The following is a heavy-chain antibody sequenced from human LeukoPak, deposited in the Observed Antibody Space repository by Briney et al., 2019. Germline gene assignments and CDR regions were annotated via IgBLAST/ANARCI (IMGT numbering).Heavy chain of an antibody. Sequence: SQTLSLTCTVSGGSISSGSYYWSWIRQPAGKGLKWIGRIYTSGSTNYNPSLKSRVTISVDTSKNQFSLKLSSVTAADTAVYYCARHPGYSYGYSYYFDYWGQGTLVTVSS. CDR2: IYTSGST. D-gene: IGHD5-18*01. J-gene: IGHJ4*02. V-gene: IGHV4-61*02. CDR3: ARHPGYSYGYSYYFDY. CDR1: GGSISSGSYY.